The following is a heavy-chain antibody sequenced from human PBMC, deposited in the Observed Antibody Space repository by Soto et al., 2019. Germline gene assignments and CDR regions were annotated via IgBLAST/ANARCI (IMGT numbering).Heavy chain of an antibody. J-gene: IGHJ6*02. CDR1: GGTFSSYA. CDR2: IIPIFGTA. D-gene: IGHD2-2*02. V-gene: IGHV1-69*06. CDR3: AAALVVPSSIPPVYYSYSMDF. Sequence: NVSCKASGGTFSSYAISWVRQAPGQGLEWMGGIIPIFGTANYAQKFQGRVTITADKSTSTAYMELSSLRSEDTAVYYCAAALVVPSSIPPVYYSYSMDFSCQAPTVTGSS.